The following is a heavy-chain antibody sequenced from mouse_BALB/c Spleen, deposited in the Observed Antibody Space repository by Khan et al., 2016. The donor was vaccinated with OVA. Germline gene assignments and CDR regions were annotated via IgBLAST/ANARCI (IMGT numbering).Heavy chain of an antibody. D-gene: IGHD1-1*01. CDR2: INPYNDGT. CDR3: ARDYGRSFWFAY. CDR1: GYSFPNYI. V-gene: IGHV1S136*01. J-gene: IGHJ3*01. Sequence: VQLKQSGPELVKPGASVKMSCKASGYSFPNYIIHWVKQKPGPGLEWIGYINPYNDGTKYNEKFKGKATLTSDKSSSTAYMELSVLTSAHSAVYYCARDYGRSFWFAYWGQGTLVTVSA.